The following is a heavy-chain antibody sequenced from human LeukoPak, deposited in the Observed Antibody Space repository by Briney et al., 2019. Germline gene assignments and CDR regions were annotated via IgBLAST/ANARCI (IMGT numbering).Heavy chain of an antibody. CDR3: ARTYCSGGSCHFDY. CDR1: GGSIRSYY. V-gene: IGHV4-59*08. Sequence: PSETLSLTCTVSGGSIRSYYWSWIRQPPGKGPEWVGYIFYSGTTDSNPSLKSRVTISVDTSKNQFSLKLSSVTAADTAAYYCARTYCSGGSCHFDYWGQGTLVTVSS. D-gene: IGHD2-15*01. CDR2: IFYSGTT. J-gene: IGHJ4*02.